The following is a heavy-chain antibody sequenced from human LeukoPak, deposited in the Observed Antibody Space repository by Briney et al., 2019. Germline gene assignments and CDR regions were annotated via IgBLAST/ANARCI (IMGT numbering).Heavy chain of an antibody. D-gene: IGHD1-1*01. CDR2: INAGNGNA. CDR3: ASTQSAVRDAFDI. Sequence: GASVKVSCKASGYTFTSYAMHWVRQAPGQRLEWMGWINAGNGNATYTQKFQDRVTFTRDTSASTAYMDLSSLRSEDTAVYYCASTQSAVRDAFDIWGQGTMVTVSS. CDR1: GYTFTSYA. V-gene: IGHV1-3*01. J-gene: IGHJ3*02.